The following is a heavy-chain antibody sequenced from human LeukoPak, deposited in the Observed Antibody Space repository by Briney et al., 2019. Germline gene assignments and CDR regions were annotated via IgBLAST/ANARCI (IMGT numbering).Heavy chain of an antibody. V-gene: IGHV1-18*01. J-gene: IGHJ4*02. CDR3: ARGSPGIAVAGIDY. CDR2: ISAYNGNT. Sequence: ASVKVSCKASGYTFTSYGISWVRQAPGQGLEWMGWISAYNGNTNYAQKLQGRVTMTTDTSTSTAFMELRSLRSDDTAVYYCARGSPGIAVAGIDYWGQGTLVTVSS. CDR1: GYTFTSYG. D-gene: IGHD6-19*01.